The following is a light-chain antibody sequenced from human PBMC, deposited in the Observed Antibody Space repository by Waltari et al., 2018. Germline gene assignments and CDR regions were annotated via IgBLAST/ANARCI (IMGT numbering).Light chain of an antibody. J-gene: IGKJ1*01. V-gene: IGKV1-39*01. Sequence: DIQMTQSPSSLSASVGDRVTITCRASQFISTYLNWYQQKPGKAPNLLIFAAFSLQSGVPSRFSCSASGPDFVLTITSLQPEDFATYYCQQSYSTPRTFGQGTKVEVK. CDR2: AAF. CDR1: QFISTY. CDR3: QQSYSTPRT.